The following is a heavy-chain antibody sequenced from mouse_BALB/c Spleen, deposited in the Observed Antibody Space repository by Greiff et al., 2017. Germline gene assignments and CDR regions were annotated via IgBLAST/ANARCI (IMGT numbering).Heavy chain of an antibody. Sequence: EVQLQQSGPSLVKPSQTLSLTCSVTGDSITSGYWNWIRKFPGNKLEYMGYISYSGSTYYNPSLKSRISITRDTSKNQYYLQLNSVTTEDTATYYCARFHSGSDAMDYWGQGTSVTVSS. CDR2: ISYSGST. CDR1: GDSITSGY. J-gene: IGHJ4*01. D-gene: IGHD1-3*01. V-gene: IGHV3-8*02. CDR3: ARFHSGSDAMDY.